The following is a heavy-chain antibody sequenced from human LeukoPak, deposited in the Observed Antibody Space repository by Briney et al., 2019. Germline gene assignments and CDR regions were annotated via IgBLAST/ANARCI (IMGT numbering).Heavy chain of an antibody. CDR1: GFTFSSYA. D-gene: IGHD3-22*01. CDR2: ISGSGGST. J-gene: IGHJ3*02. Sequence: GGSLRLSCAASGFTFSSYAMSWVRQAPGKGLEWVSAISGSGGSTYYADPVKGRFTISRDNAKNSLYLQMNSLRAEDTAVYYCASLAMDDSSSHYRDMAFDIWGQGTMVTVSS. CDR3: ASLAMDDSSSHYRDMAFDI. V-gene: IGHV3-23*01.